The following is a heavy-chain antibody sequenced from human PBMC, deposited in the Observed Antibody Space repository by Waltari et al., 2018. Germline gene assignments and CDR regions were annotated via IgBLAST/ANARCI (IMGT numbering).Heavy chain of an antibody. V-gene: IGHV3-9*01. D-gene: IGHD3-10*01. Sequence: EVHLVESGGASVQPGRSLRLCCAASGFNFDDYAINWVRQAPGKGLEWVSGISWDSSIVNYADSVKGRFSISRDNAKKSLHLQMNSLKPDDTALYYCVKAMYGSGTTEFDSWGQGTLVTVSS. CDR1: GFNFDDYA. CDR3: VKAMYGSGTTEFDS. J-gene: IGHJ4*02. CDR2: ISWDSSIV.